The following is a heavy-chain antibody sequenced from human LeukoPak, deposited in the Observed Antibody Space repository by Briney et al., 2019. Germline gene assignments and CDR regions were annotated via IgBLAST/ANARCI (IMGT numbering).Heavy chain of an antibody. CDR3: ARSAAAGFSYYSYYLDV. D-gene: IGHD6-13*01. CDR1: GFTFSSYG. J-gene: IGHJ6*03. V-gene: IGHV3-30*02. Sequence: GGSLRLSCAASGFTFSSYGMHWVRQAPGKGLEWVAFIRYDGSNKYYADSVKGRFTISRDNSKNTLYLQMNSLRAEDTAVYYCARSAAAGFSYYSYYLDVWGKGTTVTIFS. CDR2: IRYDGSNK.